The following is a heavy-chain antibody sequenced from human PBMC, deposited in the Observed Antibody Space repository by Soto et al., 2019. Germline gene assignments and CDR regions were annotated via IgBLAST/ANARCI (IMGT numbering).Heavy chain of an antibody. Sequence: ASGKVSCKASGGTFSSYAISWVREAPGQGLELMGGIIPIFGTANYAQKFQGRVTITADESTSTAYMELSSLRSEDTAVYYCAKGPYSSSSYYYYYYGMDVWGQGTTVTVYS. CDR2: IIPIFGTA. CDR1: GGTFSSYA. J-gene: IGHJ6*02. V-gene: IGHV1-69*13. CDR3: AKGPYSSSSYYYYYYGMDV. D-gene: IGHD6-6*01.